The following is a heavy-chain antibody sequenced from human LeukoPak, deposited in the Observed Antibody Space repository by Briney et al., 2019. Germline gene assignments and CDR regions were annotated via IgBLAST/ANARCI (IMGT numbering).Heavy chain of an antibody. CDR2: IYSGGST. D-gene: IGHD2-21*02. CDR3: ARAYFSPDLFTAYPHDYFDY. CDR1: GFTVSSNY. Sequence: GGSLRLSCAASGFTVSSNYMSWFRQAPGKGLEWVSVIYSGGSTYYADSVKGRFTISRDNSKNTLYLQMNSLRAEDTAVYYCARAYFSPDLFTAYPHDYFDYWGQGTLVTVSS. J-gene: IGHJ4*02. V-gene: IGHV3-53*01.